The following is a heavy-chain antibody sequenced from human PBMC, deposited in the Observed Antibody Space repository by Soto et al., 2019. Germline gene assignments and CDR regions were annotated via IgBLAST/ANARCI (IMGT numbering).Heavy chain of an antibody. Sequence: GGSLRLSCAASGFTFSSYGMHWVRQAPGKGLEWVAVIWYDGSNKYYADSVKGRFTISRDNSKNTLYLQMNSLRAEDTAVYYCARGAVSYYYYYMDVWGKGTTVTVSS. J-gene: IGHJ6*03. CDR2: IWYDGSNK. CDR3: ARGAVSYYYYYMDV. V-gene: IGHV3-33*01. D-gene: IGHD2-8*01. CDR1: GFTFSSYG.